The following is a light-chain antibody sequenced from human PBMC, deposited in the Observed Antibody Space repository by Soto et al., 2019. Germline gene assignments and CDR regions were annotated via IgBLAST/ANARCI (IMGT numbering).Light chain of an antibody. CDR3: QQYGSSPLFT. V-gene: IGKV3-20*01. CDR1: QSVSSSD. CDR2: GAS. J-gene: IGKJ4*01. Sequence: EIVLTQSPGTLSLSPGERATLSCRASQSVSSSDLAWYQQKPGQAPRLLIYGASSRATGIPDRFSGSGSGTDFTLTISRLEPEDFAVYYCQQYGSSPLFTFGGGTKVEIK.